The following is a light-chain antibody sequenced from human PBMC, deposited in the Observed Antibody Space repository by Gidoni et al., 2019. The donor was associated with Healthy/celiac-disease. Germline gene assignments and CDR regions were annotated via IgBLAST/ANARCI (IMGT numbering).Light chain of an antibody. CDR3: QQYYSYPLLT. CDR1: QGISSY. CDR2: AAS. Sequence: AIRMTQSQSSLSASTGDRVTITCRASQGISSYLAWYQQKPGKAPKLLIYAASTLQSGVPSRFSGSGSVPDFTLTIRCLQSEYFAPYYCQQYYSYPLLTFXGXTKVEIK. V-gene: IGKV1-8*01. J-gene: IGKJ4*01.